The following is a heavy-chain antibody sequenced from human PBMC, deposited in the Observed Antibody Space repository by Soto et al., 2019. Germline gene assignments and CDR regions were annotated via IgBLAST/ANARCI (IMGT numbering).Heavy chain of an antibody. V-gene: IGHV3-30*18. CDR3: AKVLRGPGFYLYYYYGMDV. J-gene: IGHJ6*02. CDR1: GFTFSSYG. D-gene: IGHD3-10*01. Sequence: PGGSLRLSCAASGFTFSSYGMHWVRQAPGKGLEWVAVISYDGSNKYYADSVKGRFTISRDNSKNTLYLQMNSLRAEDTAVYYCAKVLRGPGFYLYYYYGMDVWGQGTTVTVSS. CDR2: ISYDGSNK.